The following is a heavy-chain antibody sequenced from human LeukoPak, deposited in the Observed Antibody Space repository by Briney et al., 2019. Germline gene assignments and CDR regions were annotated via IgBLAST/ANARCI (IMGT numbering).Heavy chain of an antibody. D-gene: IGHD6-19*01. CDR1: GFTFSDYG. CDR3: AAGYSSGWYYFDY. V-gene: IGHV3-33*01. Sequence: GGSLRLSCAASGFTFSDYGMHWVRQAPGKGLEWVAVIWYDGNNKYYADSVKGRFTISRDNSKNTLYLQMNSLRAEDTAVYYCAAGYSSGWYYFDYWGQGTLVTVSS. J-gene: IGHJ4*02. CDR2: IWYDGNNK.